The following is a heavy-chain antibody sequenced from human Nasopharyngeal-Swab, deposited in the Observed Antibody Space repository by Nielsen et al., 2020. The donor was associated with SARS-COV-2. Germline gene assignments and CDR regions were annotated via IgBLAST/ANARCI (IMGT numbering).Heavy chain of an antibody. J-gene: IGHJ6*02. Sequence: ASVKVSCKASGYTFTGCYMHWVRQAPGQGLEWMGRINPNSGGTNYAQKFQGRVTMTRDTSISTAYMELSRLRSDDTAVYYCARDGTRYNWNDYYYYGMDVWGQGTTVTVS. CDR1: GYTFTGCY. CDR3: ARDGTRYNWNDYYYYGMDV. V-gene: IGHV1-2*06. CDR2: INPNSGGT. D-gene: IGHD1-1*01.